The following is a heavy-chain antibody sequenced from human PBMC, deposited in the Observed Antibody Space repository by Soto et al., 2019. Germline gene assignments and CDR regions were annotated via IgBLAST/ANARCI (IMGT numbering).Heavy chain of an antibody. CDR1: GYTFTGYY. V-gene: IGHV1-2*02. CDR3: ARGPSLEWLLYGSVYYYYGMDV. D-gene: IGHD3-3*01. Sequence: ASVKVSCKASGYTFTGYYMHWVRQAPGQGLEWMGWINPNSGGTNYAQKFQGRVTMTRDTSTSTVYMELSSLRSEDTAVYYCARGPSLEWLLYGSVYYYYGMDVWGQGTTVTVSS. CDR2: INPNSGGT. J-gene: IGHJ6*02.